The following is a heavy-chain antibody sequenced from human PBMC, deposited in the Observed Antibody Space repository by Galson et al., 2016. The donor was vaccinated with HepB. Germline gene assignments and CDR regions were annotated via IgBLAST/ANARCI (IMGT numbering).Heavy chain of an antibody. CDR3: ANRGRGSDCFDV. D-gene: IGHD2-21*01. CDR1: GFSLTSGGVG. Sequence: PALVKPTQTLTLTCTFSGFSLTSGGVGVGWVRQPPGEALECLALIFWDDDKRLSPSLKNRLNIKKDTSRNQVVLTMGNMAPEDTGTYFCANRGRGSDCFDVWGQGTLVTVSS. CDR2: IFWDDDK. J-gene: IGHJ3*01. V-gene: IGHV2-5*02.